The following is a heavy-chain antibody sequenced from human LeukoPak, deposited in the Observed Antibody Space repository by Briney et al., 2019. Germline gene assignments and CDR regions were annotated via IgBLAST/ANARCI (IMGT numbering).Heavy chain of an antibody. J-gene: IGHJ4*02. D-gene: IGHD3-3*01. CDR2: ISADGAST. Sequence: GSLSLSCAASGLTFRNYAMTWVRQAPGKGLEWVSTISADGASTFYADSVRGRFTISRDNSENTLYLQMNSLRAEDTAVYYCATDKTATITTLDYWGQGTLVTVSS. V-gene: IGHV3-23*01. CDR3: ATDKTATITTLDY. CDR1: GLTFRNYA.